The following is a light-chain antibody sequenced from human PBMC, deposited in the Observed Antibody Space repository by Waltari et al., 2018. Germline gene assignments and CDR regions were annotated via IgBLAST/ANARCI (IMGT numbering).Light chain of an antibody. CDR2: STS. Sequence: DIQMTQSPSYVSASIGDRVTITCRASQGLGKWLAWYHQKPGRAPKLLIYSTSTLQSGVSSRFSGSGSETDFTLTINNLQTEDVGTYYCQQADMSPFAFAPGTKVDL. V-gene: IGKV1-12*01. CDR1: QGLGKW. CDR3: QQADMSPFA. J-gene: IGKJ3*01.